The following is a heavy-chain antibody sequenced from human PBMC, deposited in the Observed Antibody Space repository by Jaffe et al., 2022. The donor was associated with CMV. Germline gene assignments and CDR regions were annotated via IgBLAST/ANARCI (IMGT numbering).Heavy chain of an antibody. CDR1: GFIFGDHN. V-gene: IGHV3-21*01. J-gene: IGHJ4*02. D-gene: IGHD4-17*01. CDR3: ARDLMATVVTPGFDN. Sequence: EVQLVESGGGLVKPGGSLRLTCAASGFIFGDHNMNWVRQAPGKGLEWVSFISRSSDYKSYAESVKGRFTISRDNAKNSLYLQINSLSAEDTAVYYCARDLMATVVTPGFDNWGQGTLVSVSS. CDR2: ISRSSDYK.